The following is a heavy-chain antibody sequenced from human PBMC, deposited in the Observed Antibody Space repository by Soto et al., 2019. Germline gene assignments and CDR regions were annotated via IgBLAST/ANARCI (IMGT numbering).Heavy chain of an antibody. CDR2: IESDGSST. CDR3: GPAPGIAAAGLLDY. D-gene: IGHD6-13*01. V-gene: IGHV3-74*01. CDR1: GFSSSSHR. Sequence: PGGSLRLSCAASGFSSSSHRMHWVRQDPAKGLVWVSRIESDGSSTWYADSVKGRFTISRDNAKNTLYLQMNSLRAEDTAVYYCGPAPGIAAAGLLDYWGQGTLVTVSS. J-gene: IGHJ4*02.